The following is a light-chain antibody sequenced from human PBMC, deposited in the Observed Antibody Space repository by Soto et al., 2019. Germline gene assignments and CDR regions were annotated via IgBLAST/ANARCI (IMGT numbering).Light chain of an antibody. J-gene: IGLJ1*01. CDR2: EVS. CDR1: SSDVGGYNY. Sequence: QSVLTQPPSASGSPGQSVTISCTGTSSDVGGYNYVSWYQRHPGKATKLMIYEVSKRPSGVPDRFSGSKSGNTASLTVSGLQAEDEADYYCSSYAGSNNYVFGTGTKVTVL. CDR3: SSYAGSNNYV. V-gene: IGLV2-8*01.